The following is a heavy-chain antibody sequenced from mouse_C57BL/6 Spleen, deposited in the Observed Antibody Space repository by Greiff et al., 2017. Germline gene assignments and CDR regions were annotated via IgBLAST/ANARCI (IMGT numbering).Heavy chain of an antibody. CDR2: IHPSDSDT. J-gene: IGHJ2*01. CDR3: AIWRGGSYYFDY. Sequence: QVHVKQPGAELVKPGASVKVSCKASGYTFTSYWMHWVKQRPGQGLEWIGRIHPSDSDTNYNQKFKGKATLTVDKSYSTAYMQLSSLTSEDSAVYYCAIWRGGSYYFDYWGQGTTLTVSS. CDR1: GYTFTSYW. V-gene: IGHV1-74*01.